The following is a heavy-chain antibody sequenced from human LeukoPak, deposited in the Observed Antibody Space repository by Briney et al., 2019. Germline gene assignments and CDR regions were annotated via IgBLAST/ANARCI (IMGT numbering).Heavy chain of an antibody. D-gene: IGHD3-9*01. CDR3: ARDFNPSEGDIYFDAFDM. Sequence: ASVKVSCKASGYTFTSFYMHWVRQPPGQGLEWMGIINPSGGGTNYAQKFQGSVTMTRDTPTSTVYMELSSLRSEDTAVYYCARDFNPSEGDIYFDAFDMWGQGTVVTVSS. J-gene: IGHJ3*02. V-gene: IGHV1-46*01. CDR1: GYTFTSFY. CDR2: INPSGGGT.